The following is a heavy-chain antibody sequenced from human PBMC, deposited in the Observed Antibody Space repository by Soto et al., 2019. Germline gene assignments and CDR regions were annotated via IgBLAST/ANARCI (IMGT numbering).Heavy chain of an antibody. CDR2: IFSNDEK. CDR3: ARRRRDFDCLLPHYYYYYMDV. Sequence: QVTLKESGPVLVKPTETLTLTCTVSGFSLSNARMGVSWIRQPPGKALEWLAHIFSNDEKSYSTSLKSRLTISKDTSKSQVVLTMTNMDPVDTATYYCARRRRDFDCLLPHYYYYYMDVWGKGTTVTVSS. J-gene: IGHJ6*03. V-gene: IGHV2-26*01. CDR1: GFSLSNARMG. D-gene: IGHD3-9*01.